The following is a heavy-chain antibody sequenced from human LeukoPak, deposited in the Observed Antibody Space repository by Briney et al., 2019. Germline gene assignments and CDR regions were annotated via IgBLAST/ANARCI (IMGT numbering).Heavy chain of an antibody. CDR1: GFTFSSYA. J-gene: IGHJ4*02. CDR3: ASFYCSSTSCHNPHFDY. V-gene: IGHV3-30*04. CDR2: ISYDGSNK. Sequence: GGSLRHSCAASGFTFSSYAMHWVRQAPGKGLEWVAVISYDGSNKYYADSVKGRFTISRDNSKNTLYLQMNSLRAEHTAVYYCASFYCSSTSCHNPHFDYWGQGTLVTVSS. D-gene: IGHD2-2*02.